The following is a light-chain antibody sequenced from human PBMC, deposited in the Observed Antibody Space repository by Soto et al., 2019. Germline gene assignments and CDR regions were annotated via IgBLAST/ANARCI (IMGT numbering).Light chain of an antibody. CDR3: QQYNTWHPKMA. Sequence: VVTQSPATLSVFPGETATLSCRASQSVSSDLAWYQQRPGQAPRLLIYGASTRATGIPARFRGSGSGTEFIHTLSSLQSEDFATYYCQQYNTWHPKMAFGRGTKVEIK. V-gene: IGKV3-15*01. CDR2: GAS. J-gene: IGKJ1*01. CDR1: QSVSSD.